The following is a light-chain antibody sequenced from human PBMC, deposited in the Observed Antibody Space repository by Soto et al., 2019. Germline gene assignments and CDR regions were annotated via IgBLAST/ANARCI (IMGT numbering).Light chain of an antibody. J-gene: IGKJ1*01. CDR3: QQYGSSPPT. Sequence: IVLTQSPGTPCLSPGERTTLSWRASQSISRYLAWYQQKPGQGPRLLIYGASSRATGTPDRFSGSGSGTDFTLTINRLETEDFALYYGQQYGSSPPTFGQGTKVDIK. CDR1: QSISRY. CDR2: GAS. V-gene: IGKV3-20*01.